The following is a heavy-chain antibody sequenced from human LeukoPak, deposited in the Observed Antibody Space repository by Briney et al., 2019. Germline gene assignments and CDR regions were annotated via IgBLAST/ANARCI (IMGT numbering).Heavy chain of an antibody. D-gene: IGHD3-22*01. Sequence: ASVKVSCKASGYTLTSYGISWVRQAPGQGLEWMGWISAYNGNTNYAQKLQGRVTMTTDTSTSTAYMELRSLRSDDTAVYYCARDENYYDSSGWSMVGMDVWGQGTTVTVSS. CDR3: ARDENYYDSSGWSMVGMDV. J-gene: IGHJ6*02. CDR1: GYTLTSYG. V-gene: IGHV1-18*01. CDR2: ISAYNGNT.